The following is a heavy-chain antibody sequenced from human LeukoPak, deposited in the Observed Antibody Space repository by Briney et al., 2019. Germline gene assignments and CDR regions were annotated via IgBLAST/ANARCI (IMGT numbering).Heavy chain of an antibody. D-gene: IGHD3-10*01. Sequence: SETLSLTCTVSGYSISSGYYWGWIRQPPGKGLEWIGSIYHSGSTYYNPSLKSRVTISVDTSKNQFSLKLSSVTAADTAVNYCARSVRGSGSYPYYYYYMDVWGKGTTVTVSS. J-gene: IGHJ6*03. CDR3: ARSVRGSGSYPYYYYYMDV. V-gene: IGHV4-38-2*02. CDR2: IYHSGST. CDR1: GYSISSGYY.